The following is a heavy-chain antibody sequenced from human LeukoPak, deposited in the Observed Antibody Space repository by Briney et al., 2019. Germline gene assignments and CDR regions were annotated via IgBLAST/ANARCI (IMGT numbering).Heavy chain of an antibody. CDR2: IYYSGST. V-gene: IGHV4-39*07. CDR1: GGSISSSSYY. D-gene: IGHD3-10*01. Sequence: SETLSLTCTVSGGSISSSSYYWGWIRQPPGKGLEWIGSIYYSGSTYYNPSLKSRVTISVDTSKNQFSLKLSSVTAADTAVYYCARISGHLWFGEKGFDPWGQGTLVTVSS. J-gene: IGHJ5*02. CDR3: ARISGHLWFGEKGFDP.